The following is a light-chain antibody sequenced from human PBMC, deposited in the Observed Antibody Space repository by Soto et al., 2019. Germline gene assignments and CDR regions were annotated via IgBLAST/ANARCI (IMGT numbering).Light chain of an antibody. CDR3: ASWDDSLSGGV. Sequence: HSVLTQPPSASGTPGQRVIISCSGSNSNIGTYTVNWYQQLPGTAPKLLIYTDYQRPSGVPDRFSGSKSGTSASLAISGLQSEDEADYYCASWDDSLSGGVFGGGTKVTVL. CDR2: TDY. J-gene: IGLJ3*02. V-gene: IGLV1-44*01. CDR1: NSNIGTYT.